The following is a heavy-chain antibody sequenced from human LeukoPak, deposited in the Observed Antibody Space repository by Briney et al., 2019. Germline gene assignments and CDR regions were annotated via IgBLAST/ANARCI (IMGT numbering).Heavy chain of an antibody. J-gene: IGHJ4*02. D-gene: IGHD2-21*02. CDR1: GGTFSSYA. CDR3: ATYCGGDCPLDY. CDR2: IIPIFGTA. V-gene: IGHV1-69*05. Sequence: SVKVSCKASGGTFSSYAISWVRQAPGQGLEWMGGIIPIFGTANYAQKFQGRVTITTDESASTAYMELSSLRSEDTAVYYCATYCGGDCPLDYWGQGTLVTVSS.